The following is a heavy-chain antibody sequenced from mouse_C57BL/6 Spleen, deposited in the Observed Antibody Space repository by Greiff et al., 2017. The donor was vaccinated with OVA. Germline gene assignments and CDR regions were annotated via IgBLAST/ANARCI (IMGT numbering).Heavy chain of an antibody. CDR2: ISSGSSTI. CDR3: ARDSHYAMDY. Sequence: EVKLVESGGGLVKPGGSLKLSCAASGFTFSDYGMHWVRQAPEKGLEWVAYISSGSSTIYYADTVKGRFTISRDNAKNTLFLQMTSLRSEDTAIYYCARDSHYAMDYWGQGTSVTVSS. D-gene: IGHD2-12*01. V-gene: IGHV5-17*01. CDR1: GFTFSDYG. J-gene: IGHJ4*01.